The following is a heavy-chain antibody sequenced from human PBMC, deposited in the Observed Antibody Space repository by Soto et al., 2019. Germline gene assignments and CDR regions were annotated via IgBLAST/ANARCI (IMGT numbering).Heavy chain of an antibody. D-gene: IGHD3-3*01. CDR1: GFTFSSYG. CDR3: AKDMEPSRITIFGVVTDYYMDV. Sequence: PGGSLRLSCAASGFTFSSYGMHWVRQAPSKGLEWVAVISYDGSNKYYADSVKGRFTISRDNSKNTLYLQMNSLRAEDTAVYYCAKDMEPSRITIFGVVTDYYMDVWGKGTTVTVSS. V-gene: IGHV3-30*18. J-gene: IGHJ6*03. CDR2: ISYDGSNK.